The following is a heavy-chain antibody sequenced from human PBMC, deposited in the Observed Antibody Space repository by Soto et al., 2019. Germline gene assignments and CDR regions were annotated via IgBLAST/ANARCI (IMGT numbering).Heavy chain of an antibody. V-gene: IGHV4-61*01. J-gene: IGHJ4*02. CDR1: GGSVSSGSYY. CDR2: IYNSGST. CDR3: AREFAY. Sequence: PSETLSLTCTVSGGSVSSGSYYWSWIRQPPGKGLEWIGLIYNSGSTKYNHSLKSRVTISVDTSKNQFSMKLSSVTAADTAVYYCAREFAYWGQGILVTVSS.